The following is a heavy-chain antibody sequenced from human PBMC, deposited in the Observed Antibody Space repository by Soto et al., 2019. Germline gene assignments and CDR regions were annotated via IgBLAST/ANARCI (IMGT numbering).Heavy chain of an antibody. D-gene: IGHD3-22*01. V-gene: IGHV1-2*02. Sequence: ASVKVSCKASRYTFTGYYIHWVRQAPGQGLEWMGWINPSSGDTNYAQKFQGRVTMTRDTSISTAFMELSRLRSDDTAVYYCAREYDSSGGYFDYWGQGTLVTVSS. CDR2: INPSSGDT. J-gene: IGHJ4*02. CDR3: AREYDSSGGYFDY. CDR1: RYTFTGYY.